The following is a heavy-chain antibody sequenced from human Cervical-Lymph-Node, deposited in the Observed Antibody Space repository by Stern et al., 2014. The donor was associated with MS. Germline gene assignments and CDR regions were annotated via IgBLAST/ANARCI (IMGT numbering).Heavy chain of an antibody. CDR1: GGSISSGSYY. Sequence: VQLEESGPGLVKPSQTLSLTCTVSGGSISSGSYYWSWIRQPAGKGLEWIGRIYTSGSTNYNPSLKSRVTISVDTSKNQFSLKLSSVTAADTAVYYCARESDFWSGINWFDPWGQGTLVTVSS. V-gene: IGHV4-61*02. CDR2: IYTSGST. CDR3: ARESDFWSGINWFDP. J-gene: IGHJ5*02. D-gene: IGHD3-3*01.